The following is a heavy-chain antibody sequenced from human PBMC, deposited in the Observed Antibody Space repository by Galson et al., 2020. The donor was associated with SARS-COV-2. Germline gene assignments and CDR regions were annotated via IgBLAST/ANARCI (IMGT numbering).Heavy chain of an antibody. CDR2: IKGDGSYT. Sequence: GGSLRLSCAASGITFSSYWMHWVRQAPGKGLVWVSRIKGDGSYTDYADSVKGRFTISRDNAKNTLYLQMNNLRAEDTAVYYCARDHFGYNSLDYWGQGTLITVSS. CDR1: GITFSSYW. V-gene: IGHV3-74*01. D-gene: IGHD5-12*01. J-gene: IGHJ4*02. CDR3: ARDHFGYNSLDY.